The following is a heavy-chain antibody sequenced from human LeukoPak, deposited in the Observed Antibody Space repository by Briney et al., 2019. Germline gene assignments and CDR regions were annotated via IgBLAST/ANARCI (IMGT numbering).Heavy chain of an antibody. CDR1: GYTFTSYG. J-gene: IGHJ4*02. CDR2: ISAYNGNT. Sequence: ASVKVSCKASGYTFTSYGISWVRQAPGQGLEWMGWISAYNGNTNYAQKLQGRVTMTTDTSTSTAYMELRSLRSDDTGVYYCARAMITFGGVIVHYFDYWGQGTLVTVSS. CDR3: ARAMITFGGVIVHYFDY. V-gene: IGHV1-18*01. D-gene: IGHD3-16*02.